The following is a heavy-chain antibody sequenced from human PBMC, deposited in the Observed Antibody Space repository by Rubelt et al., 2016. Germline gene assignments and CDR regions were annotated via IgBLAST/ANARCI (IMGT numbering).Heavy chain of an antibody. CDR1: GLTFSDYG. Sequence: PGGSLRLSCTASGLTFSDYGMHWVRQAPGKGPEWVANIKQDGSEKSYVDSVKGRFTISRDNAKNSPYLQMNSLRAGDTAVYYCARGCRRRGGILLGGSYWYFDLWGRGTLGTVSS. CDR3: ARGCRRRGGILLGGSYWYFDL. J-gene: IGHJ2*01. CDR2: IKQDGSEK. D-gene: IGHD3-16*01. V-gene: IGHV3-7*01.